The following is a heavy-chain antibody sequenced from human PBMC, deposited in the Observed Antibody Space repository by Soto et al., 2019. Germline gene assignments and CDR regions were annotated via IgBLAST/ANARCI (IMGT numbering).Heavy chain of an antibody. J-gene: IGHJ6*01. CDR2: IKQDGSEK. D-gene: IGHD6-19*01. CDR1: GLTFNKYW. CDR3: ARSWYSSSATYYGMDV. V-gene: IGHV3-7*01. Sequence: EVQLVESGGGLVQPGGSLRLSCAASGLTFNKYWMSWVRQAPGKGLEWVANIKQDGSEKYYVDSVKGRFTISRDNAKSSLYLQMKSLRTADTAVYYCARSWYSSSATYYGMDVW.